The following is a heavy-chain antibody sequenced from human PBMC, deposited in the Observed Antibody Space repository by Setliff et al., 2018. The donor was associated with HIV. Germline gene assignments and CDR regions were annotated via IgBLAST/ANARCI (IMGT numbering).Heavy chain of an antibody. CDR2: VYYSGIT. V-gene: IGHV4-39*01. J-gene: IGHJ5*02. CDR1: GGSIIDSRYF. Sequence: SETLSLTCTVSGGSIIDSRYFWGWIRQPPGKGLEWIGSVYYSGITYYSSSLKSRVTVSVDTSRIQFSLKLTSVTAADTAVYKCVRHVWSDDFLVPGWFDVWGQGTLVTVSS. D-gene: IGHD3-3*01. CDR3: VRHVWSDDFLVPGWFDV.